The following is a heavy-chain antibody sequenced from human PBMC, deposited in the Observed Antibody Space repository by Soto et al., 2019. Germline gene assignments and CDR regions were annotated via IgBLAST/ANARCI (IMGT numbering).Heavy chain of an antibody. J-gene: IGHJ4*02. CDR2: IYHSGST. CDR1: GGSITSGGYY. V-gene: IGHV4-31*03. CDR3: AGDHCSSTTCYPFFDY. Sequence: QVQLQESGPGLVKPSQTLSLTCTVSGGSITSGGYYWSWIRQHPGKGLEWIGYIYHSGSTYYNPTLKSRLTLSGDRSKNPCHLKLSTVTAADTAVYYCAGDHCSSTTCYPFFDYWGQGTLVTGSS. D-gene: IGHD2-2*01.